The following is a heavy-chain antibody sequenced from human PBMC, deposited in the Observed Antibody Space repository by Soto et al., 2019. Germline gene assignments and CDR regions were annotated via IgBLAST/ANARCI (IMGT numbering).Heavy chain of an antibody. CDR3: AKDSDPRTNQLLFRHYGMDV. V-gene: IGHV3-30*18. CDR2: ISYDGNNE. D-gene: IGHD2-21*02. Sequence: QVQLVESGGGVVQPGRSLRLSCAASGFTFSAYAMHWVRQAPGKGLEWMAVISYDGNNEYFADSARGRFTISRDNSRNTLYLQLNSLTAEDTAVYYCAKDSDPRTNQLLFRHYGMDVWGQGTTVTVSS. J-gene: IGHJ6*02. CDR1: GFTFSAYA.